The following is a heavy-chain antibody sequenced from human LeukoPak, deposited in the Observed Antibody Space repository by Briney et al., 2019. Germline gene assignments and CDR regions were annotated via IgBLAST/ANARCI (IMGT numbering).Heavy chain of an antibody. D-gene: IGHD3-16*01. Sequence: PGGSLRLSCVAFEFTFSTYSMNWVRQAPGKGLEWVSSISSRSSSIHYADSVKGRFTISRDNAKNSLYLQMNSLRAEDTALYYCAREFRGGDDPFDYWGQGTRVTVSS. CDR1: EFTFSTYS. CDR2: ISSRSSSI. V-gene: IGHV3-21*01. J-gene: IGHJ4*02. CDR3: AREFRGGDDPFDY.